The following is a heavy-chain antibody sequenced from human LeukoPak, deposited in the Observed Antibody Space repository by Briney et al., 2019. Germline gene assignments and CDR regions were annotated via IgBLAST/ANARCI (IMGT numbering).Heavy chain of an antibody. D-gene: IGHD2-15*01. CDR2: IYPGDSDI. CDR1: GYSFTSYW. Sequence: PGESRQISCKGSGYSFTSYWIGWVRQLPGKGLEWMGIIYPGDSDIRYNPSLQGQVTISADKSISTAYLQWTSLKASDTAIYYCARLQCGGDSCYENYWGQGTPVTVSS. CDR3: ARLQCGGDSCYENY. J-gene: IGHJ4*02. V-gene: IGHV5-51*01.